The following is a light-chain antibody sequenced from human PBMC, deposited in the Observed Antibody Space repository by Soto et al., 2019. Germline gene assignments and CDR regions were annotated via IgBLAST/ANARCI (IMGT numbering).Light chain of an antibody. CDR1: SNDIGGYNY. Sequence: QSALTQPASVSGSPGQSITISCTGTSNDIGGYNYVSWLQQHPGEAPKLIIYEVSSRPSGVSNRFSGSKSGNTASLTITGLQPEDEASYYCTSYTITHIPVIFGGGTQLTVL. CDR3: TSYTITHIPVI. CDR2: EVS. J-gene: IGLJ2*01. V-gene: IGLV2-14*01.